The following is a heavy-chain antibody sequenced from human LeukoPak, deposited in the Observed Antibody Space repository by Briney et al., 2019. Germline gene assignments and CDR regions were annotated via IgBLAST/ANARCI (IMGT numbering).Heavy chain of an antibody. Sequence: ASVKVSCNASGYTFTGYYMHWVRQAPGQGREWRGWSNPNSGGTNYAQKFQGSVTMNRDTSIRTAYMELSRLRSDDTAVYYCATHPGTTGTWAFDYWGQGTLVTVSS. CDR1: GYTFTGYY. D-gene: IGHD1-1*01. J-gene: IGHJ4*02. CDR2: SNPNSGGT. V-gene: IGHV1-2*02. CDR3: ATHPGTTGTWAFDY.